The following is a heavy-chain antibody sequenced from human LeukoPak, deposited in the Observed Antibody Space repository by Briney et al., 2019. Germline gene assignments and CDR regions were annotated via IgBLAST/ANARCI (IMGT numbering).Heavy chain of an antibody. D-gene: IGHD3-22*01. CDR1: GYSFTSYW. CDR3: ARLRQTHYYDSSGPDAFDI. J-gene: IGHJ3*02. Sequence: GESLKISCKGSGYSFTSYWIGWVRQMPGKGLEWMGIIYPGDSDTRYSPSFQGQVTISADKSISTAYLQWSSLKASDTAMYYCARLRQTHYYDSSGPDAFDIWAKGQWSPSLQ. V-gene: IGHV5-51*01. CDR2: IYPGDSDT.